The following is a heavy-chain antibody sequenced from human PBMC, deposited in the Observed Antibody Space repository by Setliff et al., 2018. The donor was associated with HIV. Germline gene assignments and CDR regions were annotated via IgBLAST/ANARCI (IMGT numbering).Heavy chain of an antibody. CDR1: GFIFSSYG. Sequence: PGGSLRLSCVASGFIFSSYGMHWVRQAPGKGLEWVAFIRYDGSKKYYADSVKGRFTISRDNSNDTLYLQMNTLRAEDTAVYYCATVEGSGSYYQGYWGQGTLVTVSS. J-gene: IGHJ4*02. CDR2: IRYDGSKK. V-gene: IGHV3-30*02. D-gene: IGHD3-10*01. CDR3: ATVEGSGSYYQGY.